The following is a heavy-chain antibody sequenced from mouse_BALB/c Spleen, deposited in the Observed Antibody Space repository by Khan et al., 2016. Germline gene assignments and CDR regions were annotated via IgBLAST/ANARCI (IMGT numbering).Heavy chain of an antibody. CDR3: ARRGYGYDYALDY. CDR1: GYTFTDYS. Sequence: QIQLVQSGPELKKPGETVKISCKASGYTFTDYSMHWVKRVPGKGLKWMGWINTETGEPTYADDFKGRFAFSLETSASTAYLQINNLTNEDTATYFFARRGYGYDYALDYWGQGTSVTVSS. CDR2: INTETGEP. D-gene: IGHD2-2*01. J-gene: IGHJ4*01. V-gene: IGHV9-2-1*01.